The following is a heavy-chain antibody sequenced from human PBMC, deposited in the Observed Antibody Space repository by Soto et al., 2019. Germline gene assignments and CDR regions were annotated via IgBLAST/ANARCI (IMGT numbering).Heavy chain of an antibody. CDR2: VSANGDST. J-gene: IGHJ4*02. CDR1: GFAFSEYA. Sequence: EVRLLESGGGSVQPGGSLRLSCSGSGFAFSEYAMSWVRQAPGKGLEWVSAVSANGDSTDYADSVKGRFTASRYNSKNTLYVQLNSLRAEDTAIYYCALRGDRRIYWGQGTLVIVSS. D-gene: IGHD2-21*02. CDR3: ALRGDRRIY. V-gene: IGHV3-23*01.